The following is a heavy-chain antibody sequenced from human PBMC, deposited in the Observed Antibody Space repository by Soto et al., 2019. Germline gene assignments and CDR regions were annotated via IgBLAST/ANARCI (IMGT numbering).Heavy chain of an antibody. J-gene: IGHJ4*02. CDR2: INHSGST. V-gene: IGHV4-34*01. Sequence: SETLSLTCAVYGGSFSGYSWSWIRQTPGKGLEWIGEINHSGSTNYNPSLKSRVTISVDTSKNQFSLKLSSVTAADTAVYYCARGRDSGYDGGFDYWGQGTLVTVSS. D-gene: IGHD5-12*01. CDR3: ARGRDSGYDGGFDY. CDR1: GGSFSGYS.